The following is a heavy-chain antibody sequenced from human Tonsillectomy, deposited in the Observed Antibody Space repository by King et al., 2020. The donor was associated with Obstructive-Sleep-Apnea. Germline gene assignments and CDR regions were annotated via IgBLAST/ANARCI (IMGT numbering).Heavy chain of an antibody. J-gene: IGHJ4*02. D-gene: IGHD2-2*02. CDR3: ARRYCSTSSCYTPFDC. V-gene: IGHV1-46*01. CDR1: GYTFTSYY. CDR2: INPSVGGT. Sequence: QLVQSGAEVKKPGASVKVSCKASGYTFTSYYMHWVRQAPGQGLEWMGIINPSVGGTSYAQKFPGRVSMTGDTSTSTAYMELSSLKSEDTAVYYFARRYCSTSSCYTPFDCWGQGTLVTVSS.